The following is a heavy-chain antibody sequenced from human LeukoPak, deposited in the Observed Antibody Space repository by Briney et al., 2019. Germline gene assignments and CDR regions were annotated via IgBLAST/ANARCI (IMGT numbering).Heavy chain of an antibody. D-gene: IGHD3-10*01. CDR3: ARDSGNFHYDMDV. V-gene: IGHV1-46*02. Sequence: ASVKVSCKTSGYSFNSHHVHWVRQAPGQGLEWMGVKFSHDGSTSTAQKFQGRVTLTRDTSTSTVGMELGSLRSEDTAVYYCARDSGNFHYDMDVWGQGTTVIVSS. CDR1: GYSFNSHH. CDR2: KFSHDGST. J-gene: IGHJ6*02.